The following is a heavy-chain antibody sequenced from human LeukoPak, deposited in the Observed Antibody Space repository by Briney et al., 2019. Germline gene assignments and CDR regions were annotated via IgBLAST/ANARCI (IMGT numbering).Heavy chain of an antibody. V-gene: IGHV3-30-3*01. D-gene: IGHD6-6*01. CDR2: ISYDGSNK. J-gene: IGHJ4*02. CDR1: GFTFSSYA. Sequence: GRSLRLSCAASGFTFSSYAMHWVRQAPGKGLEWVAVISYDGSNKYYADSVKGRFTISRDNSKNTLYLQMNSLRAEDTAVYYCASHYSSSDYWGQGTLVTVSS. CDR3: ASHYSSSDY.